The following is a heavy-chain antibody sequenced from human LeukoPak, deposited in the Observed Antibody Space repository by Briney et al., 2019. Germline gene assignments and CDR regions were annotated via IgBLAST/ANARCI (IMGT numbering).Heavy chain of an antibody. D-gene: IGHD5-12*01. V-gene: IGHV3-30*18. CDR2: IPYDGSSK. CDR1: GFTFSSYG. Sequence: PGGSLRLSCAASGFTFSSYGMHWVRRAPGKGLEWVAVIPYDGSSKYYADSVKGRFTISRDNSKNTLYLQMNSLRAEDTAVYYCAKDYHIVATISEFDYWGQGTLVTVSS. CDR3: AKDYHIVATISEFDY. J-gene: IGHJ4*02.